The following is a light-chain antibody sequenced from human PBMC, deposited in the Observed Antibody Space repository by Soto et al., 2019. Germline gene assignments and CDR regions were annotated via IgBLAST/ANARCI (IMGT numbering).Light chain of an antibody. CDR2: AAS. CDR1: QGISRY. V-gene: IGKV1-9*01. J-gene: IGKJ4*01. Sequence: IQLTQSPSSLSASVGDSVTITCRASQGISRYLAWYQQTPGRAPKLLISAASTLQSGVPSRFSGSGSGTDFTLSISSLQPEDFATYYCQQLNTYPVTFGGGTKVDVK. CDR3: QQLNTYPVT.